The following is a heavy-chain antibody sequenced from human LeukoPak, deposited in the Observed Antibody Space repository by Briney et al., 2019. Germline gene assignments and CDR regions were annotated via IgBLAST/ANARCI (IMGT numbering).Heavy chain of an antibody. V-gene: IGHV4-61*02. CDR2: IYTTGLT. J-gene: IGHJ1*01. CDR3: ARAAAIVRYFHN. D-gene: IGHD2-21*01. CDR1: GDTISSGSYY. Sequence: PSETLSLTCTVSGDTISSGSYYWTWLRQPAGKGLEWIRRIYTTGLTNYSPSLRSRVTISIDTSRNQFSLKLTSVTAADTAVYYCARAAAIVRYFHNWGQGTLVTVSS.